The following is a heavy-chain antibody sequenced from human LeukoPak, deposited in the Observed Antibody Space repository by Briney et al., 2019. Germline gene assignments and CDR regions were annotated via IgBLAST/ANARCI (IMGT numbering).Heavy chain of an antibody. CDR1: GFTFSSYW. V-gene: IGHV3-7*02. D-gene: IGHD3-9*01. CDR2: IKQDGSEK. CDR3: ARGGLAYFDWLSPDDY. Sequence: GGSLRLSCAASGFTFSSYWMSWVRQAPGKGLEWVANIKQDGSEKYYVDSVKGRFTISRDNAKNSLYLQMNSLRADDTAVYYCARGGLAYFDWLSPDDYWGQGTLVTVSS. J-gene: IGHJ4*02.